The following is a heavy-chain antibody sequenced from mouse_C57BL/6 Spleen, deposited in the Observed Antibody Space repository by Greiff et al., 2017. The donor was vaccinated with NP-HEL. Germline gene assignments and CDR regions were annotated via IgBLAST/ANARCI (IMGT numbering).Heavy chain of an antibody. D-gene: IGHD1-1*01. J-gene: IGHJ4*01. CDR2: INPNNGGT. CDR1: GYTFTDYY. Sequence: VQLQQSGPELVKPGASVKISCKASGYTFTDYYMNWVKQSHGKSLEWIGDINPNNGGTSYNQKFKGKATLTVDKSSSTAYMELRSLTSEDSAVYYCASEDYYGSSDAMDYWGQGTSVTVSS. V-gene: IGHV1-26*01. CDR3: ASEDYYGSSDAMDY.